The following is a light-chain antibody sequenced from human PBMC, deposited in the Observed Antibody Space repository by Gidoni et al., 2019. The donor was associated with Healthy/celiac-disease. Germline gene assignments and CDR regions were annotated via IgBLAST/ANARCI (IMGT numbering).Light chain of an antibody. J-gene: IGKJ2*01. CDR1: QSISSY. Sequence: DIQMTQSPSSLSASVGDRVTITCRASQSISSYLNWYQQKPGKAPKLLIYDASSLQSGVPARFSGSGAGTDVTLTISSLQPEDVATYYCQQSYSTPYTFGQGTKLEIK. CDR3: QQSYSTPYT. CDR2: DAS. V-gene: IGKV1-39*01.